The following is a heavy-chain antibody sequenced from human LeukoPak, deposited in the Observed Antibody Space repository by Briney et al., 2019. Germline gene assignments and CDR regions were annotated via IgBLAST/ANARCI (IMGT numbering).Heavy chain of an antibody. V-gene: IGHV3-23*01. CDR2: ITGGGSGI. Sequence: GGSLRLSCAASGFTFSNYAMSWVRQAPGKGLEWVSAITGGGSGIYYADSMKSRFTISRDNSKNTLYLQINSLRAEDTVVYYCAKWGDYDVLTGYYVSDYWGQGTLVTVSS. CDR1: GFTFSNYA. J-gene: IGHJ4*02. CDR3: AKWGDYDVLTGYYVSDY. D-gene: IGHD3-9*01.